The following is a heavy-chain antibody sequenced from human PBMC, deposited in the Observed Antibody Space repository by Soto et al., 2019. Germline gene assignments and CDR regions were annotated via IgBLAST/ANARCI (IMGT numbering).Heavy chain of an antibody. Sequence: QVQLVQSGAEVKKPGASVKVSCKASGYTFTSYGISWVRQAPGQGLEWMGWISAYNGNTNYAQKLQGRVTMTTDTSKSTVYMELRNLRSDDTAVYDCARDAVLVVVAASPYYHGMGVWGPGNPVNGSS. J-gene: IGHJ6*02. CDR1: GYTFTSYG. CDR3: ARDAVLVVVAASPYYHGMGV. V-gene: IGHV1-18*01. CDR2: ISAYNGNT. D-gene: IGHD2-15*01.